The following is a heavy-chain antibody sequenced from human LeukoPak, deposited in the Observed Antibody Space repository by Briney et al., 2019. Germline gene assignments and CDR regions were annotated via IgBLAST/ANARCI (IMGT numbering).Heavy chain of an antibody. CDR2: INHSGST. V-gene: IGHV4-34*01. D-gene: IGHD3-10*01. Sequence: SETLSLTCAVYGGSFSGYYWSWIRQPPGKGLEWIGEINHSGSTNYNPSLKSRVTISVDTSKNQFSLKLSSVTAADTAVYYCARTAMVRGVLYREYFQHWGQGTLVTVS. CDR3: ARTAMVRGVLYREYFQH. CDR1: GGSFSGYY. J-gene: IGHJ1*01.